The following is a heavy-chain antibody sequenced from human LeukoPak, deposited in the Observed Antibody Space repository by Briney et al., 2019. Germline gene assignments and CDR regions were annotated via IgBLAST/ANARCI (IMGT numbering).Heavy chain of an antibody. CDR3: ASYCSSTSCYRAAFDI. J-gene: IGHJ3*02. CDR2: IYYSGST. CDR1: GGSIGSYY. V-gene: IGHV4-59*01. D-gene: IGHD2-2*01. Sequence: SETLSLTCTVSGGSIGSYYWSWIRQPPGKGLEWIGYIYYSGSTNYNPSLKSRVTISVDTSKNQFSLKLSSVTAADTAVYYCASYCSSTSCYRAAFDIWGQGTMVTVSS.